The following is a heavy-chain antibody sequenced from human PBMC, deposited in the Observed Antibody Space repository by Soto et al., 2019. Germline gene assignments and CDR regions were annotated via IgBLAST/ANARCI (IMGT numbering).Heavy chain of an antibody. V-gene: IGHV3-21*01. CDR2: ITSSSSYI. CDR1: GFTFSSYG. D-gene: IGHD3-10*01. CDR3: ATSRSFDY. Sequence: GGSLRLSCAASGFTFSSYGMNWVRQAPGKGLEWVSSITSSSSYIYYADSVKGRFTISRDNAKNSLYLQMNSLRAEDTAVYYCATSRSFDYWGQGTLVTVSS. J-gene: IGHJ4*02.